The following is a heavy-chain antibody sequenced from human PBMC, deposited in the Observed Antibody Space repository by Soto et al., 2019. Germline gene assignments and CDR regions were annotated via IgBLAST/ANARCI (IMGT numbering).Heavy chain of an antibody. CDR3: ATSIVATIYWFDP. Sequence: SETLSLTCTVSGGSVSSGSYYWSWIRQPPGKGLEWIGYIYYSGSTNYNPSLKSRVTISVDTSKNQFSLKLSSVTAADTAVYYCATSIVATIYWFDPWGQGTLVTVSS. V-gene: IGHV4-61*01. J-gene: IGHJ5*02. D-gene: IGHD5-12*01. CDR2: IYYSGST. CDR1: GGSVSSGSYY.